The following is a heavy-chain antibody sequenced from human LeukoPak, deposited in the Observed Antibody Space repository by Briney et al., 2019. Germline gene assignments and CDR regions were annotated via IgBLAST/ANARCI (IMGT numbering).Heavy chain of an antibody. CDR1: GFTFSSYA. CDR2: IYSGGST. D-gene: IGHD1-26*01. V-gene: IGHV3-66*01. CDR3: ARDGGVGATKGPDY. Sequence: GGSLRLSCAASGFTFSSYAMHWVRQAPGKGLEWDSVIYSGGSTYYADSVKGRFTISRDNSKNTLYLQMNSLRAEDTAVYYCARDGGVGATKGPDYWGQGTLVTVSS. J-gene: IGHJ4*02.